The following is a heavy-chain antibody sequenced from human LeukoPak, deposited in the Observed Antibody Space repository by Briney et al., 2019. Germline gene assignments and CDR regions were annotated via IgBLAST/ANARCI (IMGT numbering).Heavy chain of an antibody. V-gene: IGHV3-33*06. J-gene: IGHJ4*02. D-gene: IGHD5-18*01. CDR2: IWYDGSNK. CDR3: AKDSSGYSYGSFPGY. Sequence: GGSLRLSCAESGFTFSSYGMHWVRQAPGKGLEWVAVIWYDGSNKYYADSVKGRFTISRDNSKNTLYLQMNSLRAEDTAVYYCAKDSSGYSYGSFPGYWGQGTLVTVSS. CDR1: GFTFSSYG.